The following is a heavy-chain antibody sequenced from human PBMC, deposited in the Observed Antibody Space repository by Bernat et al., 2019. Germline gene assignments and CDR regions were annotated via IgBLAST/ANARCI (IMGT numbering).Heavy chain of an antibody. CDR3: ARGTSTSAPYMDV. CDR1: GFTFSDYY. V-gene: IGHV3-11*05. J-gene: IGHJ6*03. CDR2: ISSSSSYT. Sequence: QVQLVESGGGVVQPGRSLRLSCAASGFTFSDYYMSWIRQAPGKGLEWVSYISSSSSYTNYADSVKGRFTISRDNAKNSLYLQMNSLRAEDTAVYYCARGTSTSAPYMDVWGKGTTVTVSS.